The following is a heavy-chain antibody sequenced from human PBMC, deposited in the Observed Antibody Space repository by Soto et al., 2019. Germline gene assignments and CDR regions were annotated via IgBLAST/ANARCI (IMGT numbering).Heavy chain of an antibody. CDR3: AREGPYSSGWGGTDY. D-gene: IGHD6-19*01. V-gene: IGHV3-30-3*01. J-gene: IGHJ4*02. Sequence: QVQLVESGGGVVQPGRSLRLSCAASGFTFSSYAMHWVRQAPGKGLEWVAVISYDGSNKYYADSVKGRFTISRDNSKNTLYLQMNSLRAEDTAVYYCAREGPYSSGWGGTDYWGQGTLVTVSS. CDR2: ISYDGSNK. CDR1: GFTFSSYA.